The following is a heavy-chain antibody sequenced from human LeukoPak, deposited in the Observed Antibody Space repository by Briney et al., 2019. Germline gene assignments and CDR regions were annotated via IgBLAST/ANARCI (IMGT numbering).Heavy chain of an antibody. D-gene: IGHD1-26*01. Sequence: ASVKVSCKASGYTFTNYVISWVRQAPGQGLEWMGWTHSYNGNTNYAQKLQGRVTMTTDTSTSTAYMELRRLKSDDTALYYCARGWELDSWGQGTLVTVSS. CDR3: ARGWELDS. V-gene: IGHV1-18*01. CDR2: THSYNGNT. J-gene: IGHJ4*02. CDR1: GYTFTNYV.